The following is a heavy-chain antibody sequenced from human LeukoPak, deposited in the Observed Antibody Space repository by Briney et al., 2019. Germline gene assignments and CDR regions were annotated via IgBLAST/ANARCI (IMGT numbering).Heavy chain of an antibody. D-gene: IGHD6-19*01. Sequence: ASVKVSCKASGYTFIGYYMHWVRQAPGQGLEWMGWINPNSGGTNYAQKFQGRVTMTRDTSISTAYMELSRLRSDDTAVYYCARVQGSSGWYIFDYWGQGTLVTVSS. J-gene: IGHJ4*02. CDR2: INPNSGGT. CDR3: ARVQGSSGWYIFDY. V-gene: IGHV1-2*02. CDR1: GYTFIGYY.